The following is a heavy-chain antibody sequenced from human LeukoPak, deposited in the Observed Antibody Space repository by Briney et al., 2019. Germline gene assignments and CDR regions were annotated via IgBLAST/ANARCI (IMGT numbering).Heavy chain of an antibody. Sequence: GSLRLSCAASGFAFSTYSMNWVRQAPGKGLEWVSSVSRSSRLIFYADSVQGRFTISRDDAKDSLFLQMNSLRAEDTAVYYCARVSDAFDYFFDSWGQGTLVTVSS. CDR3: ARVSDAFDYFFDS. CDR1: GFAFSTYS. V-gene: IGHV3-21*01. D-gene: IGHD5-12*01. CDR2: VSRSSRLI. J-gene: IGHJ4*02.